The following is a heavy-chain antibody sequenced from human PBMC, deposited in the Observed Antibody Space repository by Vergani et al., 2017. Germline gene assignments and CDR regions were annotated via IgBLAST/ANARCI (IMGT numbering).Heavy chain of an antibody. CDR2: IIPILGIA. CDR1: GGTFSSYT. CDR3: ARDYYENPLGY. J-gene: IGHJ4*02. D-gene: IGHD3-22*01. V-gene: IGHV1-69*02. Sequence: QVQLVQSGAEVTKPGSSVKVSCKASGGTFSSYTISWVRQAPGQGLEWLGRIIPILGIANYAQKFQGRVTITADKSTSTAYMELSSLRSEDTAVYYCARDYYENPLGYWGQGTLVTVSS.